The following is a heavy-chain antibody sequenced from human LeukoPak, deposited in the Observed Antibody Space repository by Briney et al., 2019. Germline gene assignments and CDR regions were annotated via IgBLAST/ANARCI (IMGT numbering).Heavy chain of an antibody. CDR3: ARDPPPPGYYYDSSGYYIDAFDI. CDR2: ISSSSSSYI. Sequence: SGGSLRLSCAASGFTFSSYSMNWVRQAPGKGLEWVSSISSSSSSYIYYADSVKGRFTISRDNAKNSLYLQMNSLRAEDTAVYYCARDPPPPGYYYDSSGYYIDAFDIWGQGTMVTVSS. V-gene: IGHV3-21*01. J-gene: IGHJ3*02. CDR1: GFTFSSYS. D-gene: IGHD3-22*01.